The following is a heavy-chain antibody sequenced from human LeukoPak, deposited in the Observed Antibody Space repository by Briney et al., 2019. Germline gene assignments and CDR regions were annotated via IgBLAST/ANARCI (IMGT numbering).Heavy chain of an antibody. J-gene: IGHJ6*03. CDR3: ARRAAADTHPPYYSYYYMDV. CDR1: GGPINKYY. Sequence: SETLSLTCTVSGGPINKYYCIWIRHPPPKRLEWIGYTPTSGTTDYIPSLRSRVAMSVDTSKNQISRRLTSVTAADTAVYYCARRAAADTHPPYYSYYYMDVWGKGTTVTVSS. V-gene: IGHV4-4*09. CDR2: TPTSGTT. D-gene: IGHD6-13*01.